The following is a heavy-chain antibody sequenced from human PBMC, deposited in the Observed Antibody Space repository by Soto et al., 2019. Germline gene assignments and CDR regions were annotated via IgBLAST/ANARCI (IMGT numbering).Heavy chain of an antibody. J-gene: IGHJ6*03. V-gene: IGHV4-59*01. CDR1: GGSISSYY. Sequence: QVQLQESGPGLVKPSETLSLTCTVSGGSISSYYWSWIRQPPGKGLEWIGYIYYSGGTNYNPSLESRVTISVDTSKNQFSLKLSSVTAADTAVYYCARCPVRDYYYDYIDVWGKGTTVTVSS. CDR2: IYYSGGT. D-gene: IGHD6-19*01. CDR3: ARCPVRDYYYDYIDV.